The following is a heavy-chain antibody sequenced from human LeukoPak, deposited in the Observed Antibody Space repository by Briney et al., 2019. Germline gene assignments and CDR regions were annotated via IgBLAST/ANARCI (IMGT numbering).Heavy chain of an antibody. D-gene: IGHD6-13*01. V-gene: IGHV1-18*01. J-gene: IGHJ4*02. Sequence: ASVKVSCKASGYLFINYGISWLRQPPGQGLECMGWISPYSGNTDYPQKLQGRVTMTTDTSTTTACMELRSLSFDDTAVYYCARTSGVSVAGSPYYFDFWGQGTLISVSS. CDR1: GYLFINYG. CDR3: ARTSGVSVAGSPYYFDF. CDR2: ISPYSGNT.